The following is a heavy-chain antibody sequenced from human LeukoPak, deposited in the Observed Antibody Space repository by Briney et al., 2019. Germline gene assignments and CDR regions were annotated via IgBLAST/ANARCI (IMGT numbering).Heavy chain of an antibody. CDR3: ARPTTVEAFDI. CDR1: GRSFSGYY. D-gene: IGHD4-23*01. CDR2: INHSGST. V-gene: IGHV4-34*01. Sequence: SETLSLTCAVYGRSFSGYYWSWIRQPPGKGLEWIGEINHSGSTNYNPSLKSRVTMSVDTSKNQFSLKLSSVTAADTAVYYCARPTTVEAFDIWGQGTMVTVSS. J-gene: IGHJ3*02.